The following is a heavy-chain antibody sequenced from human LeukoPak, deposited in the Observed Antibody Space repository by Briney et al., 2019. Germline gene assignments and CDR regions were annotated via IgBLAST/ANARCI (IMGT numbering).Heavy chain of an antibody. CDR3: ATDLNLGEFSLYAPFDY. J-gene: IGHJ4*02. CDR2: ISAYNGNT. CDR1: GYTFTSYG. Sequence: ASVKVSCKASGYTFTSYGISWVRQAPGQGLEWMGWISAYNGNTNYAQKPQGRVTMTTDTSTSTAYMELRSLRSDDTAVYYCATDLNLGEFSLYAPFDYWGQGTLVTVSS. D-gene: IGHD3-16*02. V-gene: IGHV1-18*01.